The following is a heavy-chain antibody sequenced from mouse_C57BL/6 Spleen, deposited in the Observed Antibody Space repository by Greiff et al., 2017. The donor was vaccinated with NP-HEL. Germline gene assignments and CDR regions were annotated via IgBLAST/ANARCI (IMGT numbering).Heavy chain of an antibody. CDR3: ARNSNYVD. J-gene: IGHJ2*01. CDR1: GYTFTDYY. Sequence: VQLQQSGPELVKPGASVKISCTAFGYTFTDYYMNWVKQSHGKSLEWIGDINPNNGGTSYNQKFKGKATLTVDKSSSTAYMELRSLTSEDSAVYYCARNSNYVDWGQGTTLTVSS. D-gene: IGHD2-5*01. V-gene: IGHV1-26*01. CDR2: INPNNGGT.